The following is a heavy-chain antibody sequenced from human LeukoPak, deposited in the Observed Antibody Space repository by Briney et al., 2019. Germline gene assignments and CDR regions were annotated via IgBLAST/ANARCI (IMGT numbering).Heavy chain of an antibody. Sequence: GGSLRLSCAASGFTFSSYVMNWIRQAPGKGLEWVSNINGTGGTTYYADSVKGRFTISRDNSKTTLYLQMNSLRAEDTAVYYCAAQKRGTSRPYYFDYWGQGTVLTVSS. J-gene: IGHJ4*02. CDR1: GFTFSSYV. CDR2: INGTGGTT. CDR3: AAQKRGTSRPYYFDY. V-gene: IGHV3-23*01. D-gene: IGHD3-16*02.